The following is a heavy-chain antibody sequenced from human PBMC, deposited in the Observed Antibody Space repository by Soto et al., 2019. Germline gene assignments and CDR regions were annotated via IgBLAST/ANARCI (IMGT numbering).Heavy chain of an antibody. Sequence: AAVKVSCKASGYTFSSHEINWVRRAAGQGLEWMGWMNPHSGKTGYAQQFQGRVTMTRNTSISTAYMELSSLTSEDTAVYYCARRIVPAAAGIGMDVWGQGTTVTVSS. D-gene: IGHD2-2*01. CDR3: ARRIVPAAAGIGMDV. J-gene: IGHJ6*02. CDR1: GYTFSSHE. CDR2: MNPHSGKT. V-gene: IGHV1-8*01.